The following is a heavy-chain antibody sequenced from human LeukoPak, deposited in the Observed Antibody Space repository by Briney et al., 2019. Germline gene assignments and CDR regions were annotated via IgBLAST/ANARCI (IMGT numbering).Heavy chain of an antibody. Sequence: GGSLRLSCAASGFTFSDYYTSWIRQAPGKGLEWVSYISSSGSTIYYADSVKGRFTISRDNAKSSLYLQMNSLRAEDTAIYYCARGLPATLLDYWGQGTLVTVSS. CDR2: ISSSGSTI. J-gene: IGHJ4*02. CDR3: ARGLPATLLDY. D-gene: IGHD2-2*01. V-gene: IGHV3-11*01. CDR1: GFTFSDYY.